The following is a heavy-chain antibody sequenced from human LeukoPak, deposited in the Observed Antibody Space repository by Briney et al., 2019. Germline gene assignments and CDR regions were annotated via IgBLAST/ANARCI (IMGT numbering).Heavy chain of an antibody. V-gene: IGHV3-23*01. Sequence: GGSLRLSCAAPGFTFSSYAMSWVRQAPGKGLEWVSAISGSGGSTYYADSVKGRFTISRDNSKNTLYLQMNSLRAEDTAVYYCAKDRQRELGIYSSSWYYFDYWGQGTLVTVSS. D-gene: IGHD6-13*01. CDR3: AKDRQRELGIYSSSWYYFDY. J-gene: IGHJ4*02. CDR1: GFTFSSYA. CDR2: ISGSGGST.